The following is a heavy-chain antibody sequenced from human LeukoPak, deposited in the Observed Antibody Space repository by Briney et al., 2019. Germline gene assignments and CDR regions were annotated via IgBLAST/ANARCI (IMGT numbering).Heavy chain of an antibody. V-gene: IGHV3-30*18. CDR3: AKDRRRAAAGLEY. Sequence: GGSLRLSCAASGFTFSNYGMHWVRQAPGKGLEWVAVISFDGNDEYYADSVKGRFTISRDNSKNTLYLQMNSLRAEDTAVYYCAKDRRRAAAGLEYWGQGTLVTVSS. D-gene: IGHD6-13*01. CDR2: ISFDGNDE. J-gene: IGHJ4*02. CDR1: GFTFSNYG.